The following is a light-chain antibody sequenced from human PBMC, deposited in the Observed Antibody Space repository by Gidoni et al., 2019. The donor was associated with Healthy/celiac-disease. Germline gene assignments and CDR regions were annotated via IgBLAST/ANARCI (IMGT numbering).Light chain of an antibody. V-gene: IGKV1-5*03. CDR1: QSISSW. CDR3: QQYNSYSKT. CDR2: KAS. Sequence: DIQTTQSPATLSASVGDRVTITCRASQSISSWLAWYQQKPGKAPKLLIYKASSLESGVPSRFSGSGSGTEFTLTIISLQPDDFAAYYCQQYNSYSKTFGQGTKVEIK. J-gene: IGKJ1*01.